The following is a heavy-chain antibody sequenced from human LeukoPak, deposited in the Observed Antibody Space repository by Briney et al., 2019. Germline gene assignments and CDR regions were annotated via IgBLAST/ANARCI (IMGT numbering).Heavy chain of an antibody. Sequence: GASVNVSCTASGYTFAGNDITWVRQAPGQGLEWMGWISAYNGNTNFAQKLQGRVTMTTDTSTSTAYMELRSLTSDDTAVYYCARGVDSVDYWGQGTLVTVSS. D-gene: IGHD2-8*01. CDR2: ISAYNGNT. J-gene: IGHJ4*02. CDR1: GYTFAGND. CDR3: ARGVDSVDY. V-gene: IGHV1-18*01.